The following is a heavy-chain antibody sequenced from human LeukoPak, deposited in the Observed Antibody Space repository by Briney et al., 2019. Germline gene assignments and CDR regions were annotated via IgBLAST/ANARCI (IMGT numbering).Heavy chain of an antibody. D-gene: IGHD3-10*01. J-gene: IGHJ4*02. V-gene: IGHV3-43D*03. CDR3: AKSPAGREYYFDY. CDR2: ISWDGGST. Sequence: PGGSLRLSCAASGSTFDDYAMHWVRQAPGKGLEWVSLISWDGGSTYYADSVKGRFTISRDNSKNSLYLQMNSLRAEDTALYYCAKSPAGREYYFDYWGQGTLVTVSS. CDR1: GSTFDDYA.